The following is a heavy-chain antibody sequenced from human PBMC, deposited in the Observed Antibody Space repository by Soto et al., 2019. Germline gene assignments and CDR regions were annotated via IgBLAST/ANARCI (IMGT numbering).Heavy chain of an antibody. CDR3: ARSAGSNYSSGWYVLTLYYYYYGMDV. D-gene: IGHD6-19*01. Sequence: QVQLVESGGGVVQPGRSLRLSCAASGFTFSSYGMHWVRQAPGKGLEWVAVIWYDGSNKYYADSVKGRFTISRDNSKNTLYLQMNSLRAEDTAVYYCARSAGSNYSSGWYVLTLYYYYYGMDVWGQGTTVTVSS. J-gene: IGHJ6*02. V-gene: IGHV3-33*01. CDR2: IWYDGSNK. CDR1: GFTFSSYG.